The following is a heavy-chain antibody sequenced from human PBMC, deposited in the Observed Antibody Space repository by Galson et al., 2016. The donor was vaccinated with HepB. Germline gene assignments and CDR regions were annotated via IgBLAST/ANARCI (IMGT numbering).Heavy chain of an antibody. CDR1: GFTFSSYT. J-gene: IGHJ4*02. Sequence: SLRLSCAASGFTFSSYTMTWVRQAAGKGLEWVSSISSTSDISYASSVKGRFTISRDNARTSLYLQMNSLRAEDTAVYYCARVAYSSSFWGQGTLVTVSS. V-gene: IGHV3-21*01. D-gene: IGHD6-6*01. CDR2: ISSTSDI. CDR3: ARVAYSSSF.